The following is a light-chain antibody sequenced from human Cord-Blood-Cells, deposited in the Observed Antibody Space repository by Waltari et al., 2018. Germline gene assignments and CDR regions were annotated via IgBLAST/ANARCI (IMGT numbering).Light chain of an antibody. Sequence: EIMMTQSPATLSVSPGARATLSCRASQSVSSNLAWYQQKRGQAPRLLIYGASTMATGIPAMFSGSGSGTELTLNISSLQSEDFAVYYCQQYNNWPPWTFGHGTKVEIK. V-gene: IGKV3-15*01. CDR3: QQYNNWPPWT. CDR1: QSVSSN. CDR2: GAS. J-gene: IGKJ1*01.